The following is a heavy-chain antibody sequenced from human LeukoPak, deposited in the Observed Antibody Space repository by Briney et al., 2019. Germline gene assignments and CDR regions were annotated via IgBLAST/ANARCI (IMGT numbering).Heavy chain of an antibody. J-gene: IGHJ3*02. CDR3: ARVGVATRFSAFDI. CDR1: GGSISSSSYY. D-gene: IGHD5-12*01. V-gene: IGHV4-39*07. Sequence: SETLSLTCTVSGGSISSSSYYWGWIRQPPGKGLEWIGSIYYSGSTYYNPSLKSRVTISVDTSKSQFSLKLSSVTAADTAVYYCARVGVATRFSAFDIWGQGTMVTVSS. CDR2: IYYSGST.